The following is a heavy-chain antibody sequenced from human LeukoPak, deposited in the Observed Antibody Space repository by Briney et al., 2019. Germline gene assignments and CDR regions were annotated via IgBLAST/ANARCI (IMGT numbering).Heavy chain of an antibody. CDR2: ISAYNGNT. D-gene: IGHD1-26*01. CDR1: GYTLSNSG. CDR3: ASGVRWDFDY. V-gene: IGHV1-18*01. Sequence: ASVKVSCKATGYTLSNSGITWVRQAPGQGLEWMGWISAYNGNTNYAQKFQGRVTMTTDTSTSTAYMEVTRLRSGDTAVYDCASGVRWDFDYWGQGTLVTVSS. J-gene: IGHJ4*02.